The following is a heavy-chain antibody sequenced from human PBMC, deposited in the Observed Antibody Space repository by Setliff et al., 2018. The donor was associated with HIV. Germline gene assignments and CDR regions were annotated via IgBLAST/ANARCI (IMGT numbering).Heavy chain of an antibody. Sequence: SETLSLTCAVSGYSVSSGYYWAWIRQAPGKGLQWVGQMYYTGTTDYNPSLSSRVTISQDKSRNQFSLKLTSVTATDTAIYYCARGVGIGGNWFDPWGQGIMVTVSS. D-gene: IGHD2-15*01. CDR2: MYYTGTT. CDR1: GYSVSSGYY. CDR3: ARGVGIGGNWFDP. J-gene: IGHJ5*02. V-gene: IGHV4-38-2*01.